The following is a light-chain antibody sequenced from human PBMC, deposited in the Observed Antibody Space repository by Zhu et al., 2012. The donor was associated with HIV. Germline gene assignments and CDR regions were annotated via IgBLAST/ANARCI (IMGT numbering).Light chain of an antibody. V-gene: IGKV1-39*01. CDR3: LQSYTTPYT. CDR1: QTVGQY. Sequence: DIQMTQSPSSLSVSVGDRVTIPCRASQTVGQYLHWYQQKSGKAPKLLIYGTSTLQSGVPSRFSGSGFGTDFTLTISSLQPEDFATYYCLQSYTTPYTFGQGTNLDIK. J-gene: IGKJ2*01. CDR2: GTS.